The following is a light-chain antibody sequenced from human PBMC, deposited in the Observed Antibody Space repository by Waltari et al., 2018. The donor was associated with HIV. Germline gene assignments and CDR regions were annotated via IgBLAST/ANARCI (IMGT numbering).Light chain of an antibody. J-gene: IGLJ3*02. CDR1: SSNIGGNT. CDR2: STN. Sequence: QSVLTQPPSASGTPGQRVTISCFGSSSNIGGNTVNWYLQFPGTAPQLPIYSTNQRPSGVPDRFSGSKSGTVASLAISGLQSEDEADYYCATWDDSLNGPVFGGGTKVTVL. CDR3: ATWDDSLNGPV. V-gene: IGLV1-44*01.